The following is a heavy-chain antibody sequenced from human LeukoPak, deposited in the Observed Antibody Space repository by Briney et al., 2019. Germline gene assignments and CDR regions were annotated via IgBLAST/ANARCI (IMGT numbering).Heavy chain of an antibody. Sequence: ASVKVSCKASGYTFTSYGISWVRQAPGQGLEWMGWISAYNGNTNYAQKFQGRVTMTRNTSISTAYMELSSLRSEDTAVYYCARFIGGNGYGSGWSPDWYFDLWGRGTLVTVSS. V-gene: IGHV1-18*01. CDR1: GYTFTSYG. D-gene: IGHD6-19*01. CDR3: ARFIGGNGYGSGWSPDWYFDL. CDR2: ISAYNGNT. J-gene: IGHJ2*01.